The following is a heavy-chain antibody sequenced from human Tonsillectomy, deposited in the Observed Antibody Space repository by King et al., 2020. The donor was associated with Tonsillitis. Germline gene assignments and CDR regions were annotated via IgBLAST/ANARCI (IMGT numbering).Heavy chain of an antibody. J-gene: IGHJ3*02. CDR2: KKQDGSEK. Sequence: VQLVESGGGLVQPGGSLRLSCEASGFTFSSYWMSWVRQVPGKGLEWVAKKKQDGSEKYYVDSVKGRFTISRDNAKNSLFLQMNSLRAEDTALYYCAREGFYFDSSGYSDAFDIWGQGTMVTVSS. V-gene: IGHV3-7*03. CDR3: AREGFYFDSSGYSDAFDI. CDR1: GFTFSSYW. D-gene: IGHD3-22*01.